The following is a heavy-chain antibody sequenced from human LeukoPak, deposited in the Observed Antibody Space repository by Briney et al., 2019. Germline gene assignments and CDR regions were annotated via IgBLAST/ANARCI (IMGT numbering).Heavy chain of an antibody. V-gene: IGHV3-7*01. Sequence: PGGSLRLSCAASGLTFSSYWMSWVRQAPGKGLKWVANIKQDGSEKHYVDSVTGRFTISRDNAKNSLYLQMNSLRADDTAVYYCARDLAGPPQEAFDIWGQGTMVTVSS. CDR2: IKQDGSEK. J-gene: IGHJ3*02. CDR1: GLTFSSYW. CDR3: ARDLAGPPQEAFDI.